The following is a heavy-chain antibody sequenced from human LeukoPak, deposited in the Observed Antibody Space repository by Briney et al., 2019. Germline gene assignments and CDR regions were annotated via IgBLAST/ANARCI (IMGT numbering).Heavy chain of an antibody. J-gene: IGHJ5*02. D-gene: IGHD2-15*01. V-gene: IGHV4-34*01. CDR2: INHTGST. Sequence: SETLSLTCAGYGGSFSGYYWSWIRQSPGKGLEWIGEINHTGSTIYNPSLKSRVIMSVDMSSNQFSLKLSSVTAADTAVYYCARRLIVVVVAAIGGWFDPWGQGTLVTVSS. CDR3: ARRLIVVVVAAIGGWFDP. CDR1: GGSFSGYY.